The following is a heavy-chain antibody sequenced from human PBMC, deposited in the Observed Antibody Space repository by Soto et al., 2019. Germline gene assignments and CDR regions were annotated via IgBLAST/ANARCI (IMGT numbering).Heavy chain of an antibody. Sequence: GGSLRLSCVVSGFSFGDYAMSWVRRAPGKGLEWVSGISGSGGNTYYAESVKGRFTVSRDNPKNTLYLQINSLRGEDAAIYYCAKEGPTGRVDRSTDNWGHGGLVTVSS. V-gene: IGHV3-23*01. D-gene: IGHD4-17*01. CDR2: ISGSGGNT. J-gene: IGHJ4*01. CDR1: GFSFGDYA. CDR3: AKEGPTGRVDRSTDN.